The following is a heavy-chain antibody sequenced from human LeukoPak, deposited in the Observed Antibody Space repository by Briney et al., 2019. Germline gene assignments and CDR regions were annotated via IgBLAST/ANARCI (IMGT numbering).Heavy chain of an antibody. CDR3: ARDGDSSGYYNWFDP. Sequence: ASVKVSCKASGYSFNSYGISWVRQAPGQGLEWMGWISAYNGNTNYAQKLQCRVTMTTDTSTSTAYMELRSLRSDDTAVYYCARDGDSSGYYNWFDPWGQGTLVTVSS. V-gene: IGHV1-18*01. CDR2: ISAYNGNT. D-gene: IGHD3-22*01. CDR1: GYSFNSYG. J-gene: IGHJ5*02.